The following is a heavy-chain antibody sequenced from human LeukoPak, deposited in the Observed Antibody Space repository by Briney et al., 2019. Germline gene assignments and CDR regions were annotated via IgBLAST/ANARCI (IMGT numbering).Heavy chain of an antibody. V-gene: IGHV3-48*01. CDR2: ISSSSSTI. Sequence: PGGSLRLSCAASGFTFSSYSMNWVRQAPGKGLEWVSYISSSSSTIYYADSVEGRFTISRDNAKNSLYLQMNSLRAEDTAVYYCARDFYSSWYVDWGQGTLVTVSS. CDR1: GFTFSSYS. D-gene: IGHD6-13*01. CDR3: ARDFYSSWYVD. J-gene: IGHJ4*02.